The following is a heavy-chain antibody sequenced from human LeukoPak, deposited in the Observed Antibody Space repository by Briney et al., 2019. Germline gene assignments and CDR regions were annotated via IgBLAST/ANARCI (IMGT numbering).Heavy chain of an antibody. V-gene: IGHV3-11*01. J-gene: IGHJ4*02. D-gene: IGHD2-2*01. CDR3: ARAKYALDY. CDR2: ISSSGSPI. Sequence: GGSLRLSCAASGFTFSDDYMSWIRQAPGKGLEWVSYISSSGSPISYADSVKGRFSISRDNAKNSLYLQMNSLRAEGTAVYYCARAKYALDYWGQGTLVTVSS. CDR1: GFTFSDDY.